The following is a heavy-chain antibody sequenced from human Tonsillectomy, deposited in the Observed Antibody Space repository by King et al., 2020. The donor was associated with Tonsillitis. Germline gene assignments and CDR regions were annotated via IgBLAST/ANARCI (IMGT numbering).Heavy chain of an antibody. D-gene: IGHD6-6*01. J-gene: IGHJ4*02. Sequence: QLVQSGAEVKKPGSSVKVSCKASGGTFSSYAISWVRQAPGQGLEWVGGIIPILVTANYAQKFQGRVTITADESTSTAYMELSSLRSEDTAVYYCARAKEHDGIAPLGYWGQGTLVTVSS. CDR1: GGTFSSYA. V-gene: IGHV1-69*01. CDR2: IIPILVTA. CDR3: ARAKEHDGIAPLGY.